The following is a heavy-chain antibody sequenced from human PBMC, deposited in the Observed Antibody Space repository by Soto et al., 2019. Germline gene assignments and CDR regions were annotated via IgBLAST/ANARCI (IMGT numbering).Heavy chain of an antibody. CDR1: GYTFTSYY. Sequence: ASVTVSFKASGYTFTSYYMHWVRQAPGQGLEWMGIINPSGGSTSYAQKFQGRVTMTRDTSTSTVYMELSSLRSEDTAVYYCARGTSERLLFDYWGQGTLVTVSS. CDR3: ARGTSERLLFDY. J-gene: IGHJ4*02. V-gene: IGHV1-46*01. CDR2: INPSGGST. D-gene: IGHD2-21*02.